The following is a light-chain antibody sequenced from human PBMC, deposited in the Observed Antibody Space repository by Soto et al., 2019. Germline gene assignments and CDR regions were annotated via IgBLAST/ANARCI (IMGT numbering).Light chain of an antibody. V-gene: IGLV2-14*01. CDR1: SSDVGGYNY. CDR3: SSYTRSSTYV. Sequence: QSVLTQPASVSGSPGQSITISCTGNSSDVGGYNYVSWYQQHPGKAPKLMIYDVSNRPSGVSNRFSGSKSGNTASLTISGLQAEDEADYYCSSYTRSSTYVFGTGTKVTVL. J-gene: IGLJ1*01. CDR2: DVS.